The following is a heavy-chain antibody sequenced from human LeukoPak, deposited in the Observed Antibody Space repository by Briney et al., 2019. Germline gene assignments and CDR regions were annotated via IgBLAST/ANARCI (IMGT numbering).Heavy chain of an antibody. CDR1: GFTFSSYA. CDR2: ISGSGGST. Sequence: QPGGSLRLSCAASGFTFSSYAMSWVRQAPGKGLEWVSAISGSGGSTYYADSVKGRFTISRDNSKNTLYLQMNSLRAEDTAIYYCAKSRGIYDNSGWRTFDYWGQGTLVTVSP. V-gene: IGHV3-23*01. D-gene: IGHD3-22*01. J-gene: IGHJ4*02. CDR3: AKSRGIYDNSGWRTFDY.